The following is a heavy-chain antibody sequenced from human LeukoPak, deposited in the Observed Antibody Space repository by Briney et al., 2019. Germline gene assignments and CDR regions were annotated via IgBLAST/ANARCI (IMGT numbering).Heavy chain of an antibody. V-gene: IGHV3-7*01. CDR1: GFTFSSFW. CDR3: ARDRNTDFWSGYYTNYFDD. Sequence: PGGPLRLSCAASGFTFSSFWMTWVRQAPGKGLEWVATIKQDGSEKYYVDSVKGRFTISRDNAKNSLYLHMNSLRAGDTAVYYCARDRNTDFWSGYYTNYFDDWGQGTLVSVSS. D-gene: IGHD3-3*01. CDR2: IKQDGSEK. J-gene: IGHJ4*02.